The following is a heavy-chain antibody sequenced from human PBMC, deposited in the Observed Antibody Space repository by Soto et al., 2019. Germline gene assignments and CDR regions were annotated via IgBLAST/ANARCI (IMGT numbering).Heavy chain of an antibody. V-gene: IGHV4-39*02. J-gene: IGHJ4*02. D-gene: IGHD3-16*02. CDR1: GGSISSSSYY. CDR2: IYYSGST. Sequence: SETLSLTCTVSGGSISSSSYYWGWIRQPPGKGLEWIGSIYYSGSTYYNPSLKSRDTISVDTSKNQFSLRLSSVTAADTAVYYCARDGPRARGYVWGSYRTHMANGGSYWGQGTLVTVSS. CDR3: ARDGPRARGYVWGSYRTHMANGGSY.